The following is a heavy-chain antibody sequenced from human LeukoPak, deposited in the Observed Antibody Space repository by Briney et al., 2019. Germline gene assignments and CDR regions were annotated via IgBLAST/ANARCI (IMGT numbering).Heavy chain of an antibody. J-gene: IGHJ6*03. V-gene: IGHV4-59*12. CDR2: IYYSGST. CDR1: GGSISSYY. D-gene: IGHD2-2*01. CDR3: ARDAAIRSYYYYMDV. Sequence: SETLSLTCTVSGGSISSYYWSWIRQPPGKGLEWIGYIYYSGSTNYNPSLKSRVTISVDTSKNQFSLKLSSVTAADTAVYYCARDAAIRSYYYYMDVWGKGTTVTVSS.